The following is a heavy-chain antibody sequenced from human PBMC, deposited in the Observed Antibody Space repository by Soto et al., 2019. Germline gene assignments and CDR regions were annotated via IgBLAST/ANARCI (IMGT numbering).Heavy chain of an antibody. CDR1: GGTFSSYA. D-gene: IGHD3-10*01. CDR2: IIPIFGTA. CDR3: AGGDYGSGSYYGDAFDI. J-gene: IGHJ3*02. V-gene: IGHV1-69*01. Sequence: QVQLVQSGAEVKKPGSSVKVSCKASGGTFSSYAISWVRQAPGQGLEWMGGIIPIFGTANYAQKFQGRVTITADESTSTAYMELSSLRSEDTAVYYCAGGDYGSGSYYGDAFDIWGQGTMVTVSS.